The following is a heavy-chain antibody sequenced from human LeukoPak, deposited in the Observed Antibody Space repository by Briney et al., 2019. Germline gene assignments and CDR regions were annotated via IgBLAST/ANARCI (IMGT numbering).Heavy chain of an antibody. V-gene: IGHV4-61*05. D-gene: IGHD2-8*02. CDR1: GGSISSSSYY. Sequence: SETLSLTCTVSGGSISSSSYYWGWIRQPPGKGLEWIGYISYSGSTNYNPSLKSRVTISVDTSKNQFSLKLSSVTAADTAVYYCARWGDLTGDAFDIWGQGTMVTVSS. CDR2: ISYSGST. CDR3: ARWGDLTGDAFDI. J-gene: IGHJ3*02.